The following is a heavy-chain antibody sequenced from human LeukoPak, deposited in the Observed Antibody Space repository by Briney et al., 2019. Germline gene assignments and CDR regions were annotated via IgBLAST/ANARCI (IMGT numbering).Heavy chain of an antibody. CDR2: IGGSGDST. Sequence: PGGSLRLSCAASGFTLRSYAMSWVRQAPGKGLEWVSAIGGSGDSTYYAVSVKGRFTISRDNSKNTLYLQMNSLRAEDTAVYYCAKDLSGSSIERGYMDVWGKGTTVTVSS. CDR1: GFTLRSYA. D-gene: IGHD1-26*01. J-gene: IGHJ6*03. V-gene: IGHV3-23*01. CDR3: AKDLSGSSIERGYMDV.